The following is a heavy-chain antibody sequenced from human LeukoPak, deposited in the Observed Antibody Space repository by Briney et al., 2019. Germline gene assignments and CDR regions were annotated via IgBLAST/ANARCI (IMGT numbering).Heavy chain of an antibody. D-gene: IGHD3-3*01. V-gene: IGHV4-4*02. J-gene: IGHJ4*02. CDR3: ASAPYYDFWSGYRLFDY. CDR2: IYHSGST. CDR1: GGSISSGNW. Sequence: PSETLSLTCAVSGGSISSGNWWSWVRQPPGKGLEWIGEIYHSGSTNYNPSLKSRVTISVDKSKNQFSLKLSSVTAADTAVYYCASAPYYDFWSGYRLFDYWGQGTLVTVSS.